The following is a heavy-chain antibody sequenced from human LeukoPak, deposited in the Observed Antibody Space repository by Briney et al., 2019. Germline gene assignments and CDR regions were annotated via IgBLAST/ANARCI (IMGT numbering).Heavy chain of an antibody. D-gene: IGHD6-19*01. CDR1: GGSISSWY. CDR2: IYDSGRP. Sequence: PSETLSLTCTVSGGSISSWYWGWIRQPPGKGLEWIGNIYDSGRPNYNPSLKSRVTISVDTSKNQFFLKLTSVTAADTAVHYCARETSLVGYSGGLGFNYWGQGALVIVSS. J-gene: IGHJ4*02. CDR3: ARETSLVGYSGGLGFNY. V-gene: IGHV4-59*01.